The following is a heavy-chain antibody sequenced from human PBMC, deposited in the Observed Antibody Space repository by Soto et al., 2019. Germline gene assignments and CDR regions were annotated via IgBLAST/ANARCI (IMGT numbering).Heavy chain of an antibody. CDR2: ITPIFGTA. CDR3: ARGIAVAGSSAGGFDS. V-gene: IGHV1-69*13. Sequence: SVKVSCKASGVTFSSYAISWVRQAPGQGLEWMGGITPIFGTANYAQKFQGKVTITADESTSTAYMDLSSLRSEDTAVYYCARGIAVAGSSAGGFDSWGQGTLVTVSS. J-gene: IGHJ4*02. CDR1: GVTFSSYA. D-gene: IGHD6-19*01.